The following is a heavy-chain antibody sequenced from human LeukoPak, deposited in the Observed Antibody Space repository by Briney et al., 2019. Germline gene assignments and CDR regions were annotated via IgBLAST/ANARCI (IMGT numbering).Heavy chain of an antibody. J-gene: IGHJ4*02. CDR2: VNLQGST. V-gene: IGHV4-4*02. CDR1: GGSISNTNW. Sequence: KTSGTLSLTCGVSGGSISNTNWWTWVRQSPGKGLEWIGEVNLQGSTNYNPSLKRRVAISVDKSENHISLKLTSVTAADTAVYYCAREGGPYRPLDYSGQGTLVTVAS. CDR3: AREGGPYRPLDY.